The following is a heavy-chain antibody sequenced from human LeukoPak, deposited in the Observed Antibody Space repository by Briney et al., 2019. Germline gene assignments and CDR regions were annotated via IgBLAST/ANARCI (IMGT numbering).Heavy chain of an antibody. V-gene: IGHV3-48*03. CDR3: AREENYDFWSGYYYY. D-gene: IGHD3-3*01. CDR1: GFTFSSYE. CDR2: ISSSDSTI. J-gene: IGHJ4*02. Sequence: PGGSLRLSCAASGFTFSSYEMNWVRQAPGKGLEWVSYISSSDSTIYYADSVKGRFSISRDNAKNSLFLQMNSLRAEDTAVYYCAREENYDFWSGYYYYWGQGTLVTVSS.